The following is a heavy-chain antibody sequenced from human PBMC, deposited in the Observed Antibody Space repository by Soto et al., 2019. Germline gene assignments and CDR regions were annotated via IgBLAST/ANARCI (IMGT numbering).Heavy chain of an antibody. Sequence: VHLLESGGGLVQPGGSLKLSCATSGVGFSNYGMSWVRQAPGKGLERVSGISASGDSTYYADPVKGRFTISGDNSKRTLYLQMNSLRAEDTAIYYCATDPRGPDYWGQGTQVTVS. CDR3: ATDPRGPDY. CDR1: GVGFSNYG. V-gene: IGHV3-23*01. J-gene: IGHJ4*02. CDR2: ISASGDST.